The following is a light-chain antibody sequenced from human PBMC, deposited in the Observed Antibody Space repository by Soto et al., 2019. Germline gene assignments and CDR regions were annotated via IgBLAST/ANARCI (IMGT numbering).Light chain of an antibody. Sequence: IQMTQSPSTLSASVGDRVTITCQASQTISNWLAWYQQKPGKAPKLLIYKASTLESGVPSRFSGSGSGTEFTLTISSLQLEDFATYYCQQYNSYSQTFGQGTKVEIK. V-gene: IGKV1-5*03. J-gene: IGKJ1*01. CDR3: QQYNSYSQT. CDR1: QTISNW. CDR2: KAS.